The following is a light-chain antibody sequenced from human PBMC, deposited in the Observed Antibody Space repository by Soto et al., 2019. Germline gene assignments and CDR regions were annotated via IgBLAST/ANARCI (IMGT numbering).Light chain of an antibody. Sequence: TPSPATLSVAQQKRATLSCRSSQSVNSDLAWYQQKPGKAPNLLIYDASSLQDGVPSRFSGSGSGTEFTLSISSLQPDDFAAYYWQQYHPYSRTVGQGTKVDIK. CDR1: QSVNSD. CDR3: QQYHPYSRT. J-gene: IGKJ1*01. CDR2: DAS. V-gene: IGKV1-5*01.